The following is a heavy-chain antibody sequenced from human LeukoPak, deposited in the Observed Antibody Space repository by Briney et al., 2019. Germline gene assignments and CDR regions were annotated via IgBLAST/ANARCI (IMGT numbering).Heavy chain of an antibody. CDR1: GFTFSSYV. Sequence: GGSLRLSCAASGFTFSSYVMSWVRQAPGKGLEWVSAISGSGSSTYYADSVQGRFTVSRDNSKNTLYLQMNGLRAEDTAVYYCAKDGSSSWSPLNFDYWGRGTLVTVSS. CDR2: ISGSGSST. V-gene: IGHV3-23*01. D-gene: IGHD6-13*01. J-gene: IGHJ4*02. CDR3: AKDGSSSWSPLNFDY.